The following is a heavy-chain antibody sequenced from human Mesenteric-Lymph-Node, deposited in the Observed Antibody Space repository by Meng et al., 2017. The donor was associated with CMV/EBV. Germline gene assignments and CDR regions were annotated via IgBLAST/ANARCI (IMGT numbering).Heavy chain of an antibody. V-gene: IGHV3-9*01. CDR2: ISWNSYSM. D-gene: IGHD3-10*01. CDR3: AKDIGVRYYYYAMDV. J-gene: IGHJ6*01. CDR1: GFTVSSNY. Sequence: SLKISCAASGFTVSSNYMSWVRQAPGKGLEWVSVISWNSYSMGYADSVKGRFTISRDNAKNSLYLQMNSLRTEDTALYYCAKDIGVRYYYYAMDVWGQGTTVTVSS.